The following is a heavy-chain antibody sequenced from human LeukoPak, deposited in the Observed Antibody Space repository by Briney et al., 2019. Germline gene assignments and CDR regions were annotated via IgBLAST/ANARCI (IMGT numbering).Heavy chain of an antibody. CDR1: GFTFSSYA. D-gene: IGHD3-10*01. CDR3: AGLKGTYRSFDN. CDR2: ISGSGGST. J-gene: IGHJ4*02. V-gene: IGHV3-23*01. Sequence: GRSLRLSCAASGFTFSSYAMSWVRQAPGKGLEWVSAISGSGGSTYYADSVKGRFTISRDNSKSTLYLQMNSLRAGDTAIYYCAGLKGTYRSFDNWGQGTLVTVSS.